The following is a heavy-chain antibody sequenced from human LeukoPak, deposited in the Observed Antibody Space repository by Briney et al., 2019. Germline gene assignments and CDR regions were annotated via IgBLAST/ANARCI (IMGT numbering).Heavy chain of an antibody. CDR1: GFTFSGSA. V-gene: IGHV3-73*01. J-gene: IGHJ5*02. D-gene: IGHD2-15*01. CDR3: TRDRGTYNRFDP. CDR2: IDKKDNLYAT. Sequence: GGSLKLSCAASGFTFSGSAVHWVRQSSGKGLEWVGHIDKKDNLYATAYAESVKGRFTISRDDSKDTAFLHMDSLKTEDTALYYCTRDRGTYNRFDPWGQGTLVTVSS.